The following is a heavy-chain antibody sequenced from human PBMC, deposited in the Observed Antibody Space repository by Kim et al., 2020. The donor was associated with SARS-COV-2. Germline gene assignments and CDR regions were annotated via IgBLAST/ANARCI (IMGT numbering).Heavy chain of an antibody. V-gene: IGHV4-31*03. CDR1: GVSINNGDYY. CDR2: MYYTSPK. Sequence: SETLSLRCTVSGVSINNGDYYWSWVRQFPGGGLEFIGDMYYTSPKRTNPSLRSRLVISADTSKNQMSLKLTSVTPADTATYFCAGAPSGYESKFDYWGQGALVTVSS. D-gene: IGHD5-12*01. CDR3: AGAPSGYESKFDY. J-gene: IGHJ4*02.